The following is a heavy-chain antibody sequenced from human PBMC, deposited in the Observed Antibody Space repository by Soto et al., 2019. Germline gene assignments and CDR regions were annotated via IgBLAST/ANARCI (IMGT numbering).Heavy chain of an antibody. CDR3: ARDSGPNDYGDFLGMDV. CDR1: GFTVSSNY. D-gene: IGHD4-17*01. CDR2: IYSGGST. V-gene: IGHV3-53*02. Sequence: EVQLVETGGGLIQPGGSLRLSCAASGFTVSSNYMSWVRQAPGKGLEWVSVIYSGGSTYYADSVKGRFTISRDNSKNTLYLQMNRLRAEDTAVYYCARDSGPNDYGDFLGMDVWGQGTTVTVSS. J-gene: IGHJ6*02.